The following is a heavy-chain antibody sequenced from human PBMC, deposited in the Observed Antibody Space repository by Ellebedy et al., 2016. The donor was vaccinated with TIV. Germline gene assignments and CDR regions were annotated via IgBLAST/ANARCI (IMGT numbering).Heavy chain of an antibody. CDR1: GYSFTNYW. D-gene: IGHD3-16*01. CDR2: IYPGDSQT. J-gene: IGHJ3*02. CDR3: TRRSTQGEI. Sequence: GESLKISCKTSGYSFTNYWIGWVRQIPGKGLEWMGIIYPGDSQTRYSPSFQGQVTISADKSITTAYLQWGSLKASDTAMYYCTRRSTQGEIWGPGTMVTVSS. V-gene: IGHV5-51*01.